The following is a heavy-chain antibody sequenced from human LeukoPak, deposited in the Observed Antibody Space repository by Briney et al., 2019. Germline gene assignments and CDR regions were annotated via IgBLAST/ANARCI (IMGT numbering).Heavy chain of an antibody. J-gene: IGHJ4*02. D-gene: IGHD4-23*01. CDR2: IYHNGDT. CDR1: GYSISSGFF. Sequence: PSETLSLTCSVSGYSISSGFFWGWVRQPPGKGLEWIATIYHNGDTWYNPSLKSRVTMSLDTSKNQFSLNLKSVTAADTAVYYCARVVEVGGNDYWGQGTLVTVSS. CDR3: ARVVEVGGNDY. V-gene: IGHV4-38-2*02.